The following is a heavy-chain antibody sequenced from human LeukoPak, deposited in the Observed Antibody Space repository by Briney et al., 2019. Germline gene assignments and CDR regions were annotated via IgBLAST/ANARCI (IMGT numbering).Heavy chain of an antibody. J-gene: IGHJ6*02. Sequence: ASVKVSCKASGGTFSSYAISWVRQAPGQGLEWMGGIIPNFGTANFAQKFQGRVTITADESTSTAYMELSSLRSEDTAVYYCARGESSRWSSPVSTTHFYSTMDVWGQGTTVTVSS. CDR2: IIPNFGTA. V-gene: IGHV1-69*13. CDR1: GGTFSSYA. CDR3: ARGESSRWSSPVSTTHFYSTMDV. D-gene: IGHD6-13*01.